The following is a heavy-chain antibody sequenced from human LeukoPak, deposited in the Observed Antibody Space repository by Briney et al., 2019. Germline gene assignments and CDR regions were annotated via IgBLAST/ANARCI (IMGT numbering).Heavy chain of an antibody. CDR3: AKSGYRWELASPLSPDY. Sequence: LPGRSLRLSCAASGFTFDDYAMHWVRQAPGKGLEWVSAISGSGGSTYYADSVKGRFTISRDNSKNTLYLQMNSLRAEDTAVYYCAKSGYRWELASPLSPDYWGQGTLVTVSS. V-gene: IGHV3-23*01. J-gene: IGHJ4*02. CDR1: GFTFDDYA. D-gene: IGHD1-26*01. CDR2: ISGSGGST.